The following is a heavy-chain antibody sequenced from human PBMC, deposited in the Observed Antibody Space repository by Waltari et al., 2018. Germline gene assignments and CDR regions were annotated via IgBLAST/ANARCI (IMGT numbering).Heavy chain of an antibody. J-gene: IGHJ6*03. V-gene: IGHV3-30*02. D-gene: IGHD2-2*02. CDR3: AKIPFRYYYMDV. CDR1: GFTSSSSG. CDR2: IRYDGSNK. Sequence: QVQLVESGGGVDQPGGSLRLSCAASGFTSSSSGMHWVRQAPGKGLEWVAFIRYDGSNKYYADSVKGRFTISRDNSKNTLYLQMNSLRAEDTAVYYCAKIPFRYYYMDVWGKGTTVTISS.